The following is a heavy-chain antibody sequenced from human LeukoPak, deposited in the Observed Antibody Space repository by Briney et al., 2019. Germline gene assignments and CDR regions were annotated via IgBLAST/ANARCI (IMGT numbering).Heavy chain of an antibody. V-gene: IGHV4-59*01. CDR1: GGSISSYY. Sequence: KPSETLSLTCTVSGGSISSYYWSWIRQPPGKGLEWIGYIYYSGSTNYNPSLKSRVTISVDTSKNQFSLKLSSVTAADTAVYYCARVGLLRYFDWLEDSNWYFDLWGRGTLVTVSS. D-gene: IGHD3-9*01. CDR2: IYYSGST. J-gene: IGHJ2*01. CDR3: ARVGLLRYFDWLEDSNWYFDL.